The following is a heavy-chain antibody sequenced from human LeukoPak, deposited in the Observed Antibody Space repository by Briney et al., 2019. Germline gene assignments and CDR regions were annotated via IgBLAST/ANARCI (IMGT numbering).Heavy chain of an antibody. V-gene: IGHV3-23*01. CDR1: GFTFSNFG. CDR2: IGPGGDNK. J-gene: IGHJ3*02. Sequence: GGSLRLSCAASGFTFSNFGMNWVRQAPGKGLQWVSGIGPGGDNKYYADSLEGRFTISRDNSKNTVYLQMNSLRAEDTALYYCAQDISWFAFDIWGQGTMVTVSS. CDR3: AQDISWFAFDI. D-gene: IGHD3-10*01.